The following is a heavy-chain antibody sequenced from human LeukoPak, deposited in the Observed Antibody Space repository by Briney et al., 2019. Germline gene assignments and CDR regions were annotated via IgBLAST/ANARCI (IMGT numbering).Heavy chain of an antibody. CDR1: GGSISSRSYY. V-gene: IGHV4-39*01. CDR2: IYYSGTT. J-gene: IGHJ3*02. D-gene: IGHD5-12*01. Sequence: SETLSLTCTVSGGSISSRSYYWGWIRQSPGKGLEWIGTIYYSGTTYYNPSLKSRVTISVDTSKNHFSLKLSSVTAADTAVYYCATHSRAGSGGSENAFEIWGQGTMVTVSS. CDR3: ATHSRAGSGGSENAFEI.